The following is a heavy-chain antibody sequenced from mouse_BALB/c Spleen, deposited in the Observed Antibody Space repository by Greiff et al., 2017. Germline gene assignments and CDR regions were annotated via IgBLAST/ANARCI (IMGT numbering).Heavy chain of an antibody. CDR1: GFTFSSYS. V-gene: IGHV5-6-5*01. Sequence: DVKLVESGGGLVKPGGSLKLSCAASGFTFSSYSMSWVRQTPEKRLEWVASISSGGSTYYTDNVKGRFTISRDNAKNILYLQMSSLRSEDTAKYYCEKGNYCDYVYAMDYWGQGTSVTVSS. J-gene: IGHJ4*01. CDR2: ISSGGST. CDR3: EKGNYCDYVYAMDY. D-gene: IGHD1-2*01.